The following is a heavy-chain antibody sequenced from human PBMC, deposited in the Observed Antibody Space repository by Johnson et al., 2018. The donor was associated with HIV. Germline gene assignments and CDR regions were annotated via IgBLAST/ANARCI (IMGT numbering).Heavy chain of an antibody. Sequence: QVQLVESGGGVVQPGRSVRLSCAASGLNFSDYGMHWVRQAPGKGLEWVAVISFDGSNKYYADSVKGRFTISRDNSKNTLYLQRNSLRAEDTAVYYCAKGVSIVVIKDLSGAFDIWGQGTMVTISS. D-gene: IGHD3-22*01. J-gene: IGHJ3*02. V-gene: IGHV3-30*18. CDR2: ISFDGSNK. CDR3: AKGVSIVVIKDLSGAFDI. CDR1: GLNFSDYG.